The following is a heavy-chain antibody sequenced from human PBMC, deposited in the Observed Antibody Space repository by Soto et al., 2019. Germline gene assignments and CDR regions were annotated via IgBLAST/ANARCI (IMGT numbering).Heavy chain of an antibody. CDR3: AHRVLRTVFGLVTTTAIYFDF. J-gene: IGHJ4*02. Sequence: QITLKESGPTVVKPTETLTLTCTFSGFSLPTSGVGVGWVRQSPGKAPEWLALIYWDDDKRYSTSLKSRLTITKYTYKHQVVLTMANVDPADTDTYYCAHRVLRTVFGLVTTTAIYFDFWGQGTPVVVSS. D-gene: IGHD3-3*01. CDR2: IYWDDDK. CDR1: GFSLPTSGVG. V-gene: IGHV2-5*02.